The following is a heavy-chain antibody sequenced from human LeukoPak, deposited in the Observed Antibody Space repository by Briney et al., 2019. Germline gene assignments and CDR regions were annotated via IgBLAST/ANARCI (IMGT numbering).Heavy chain of an antibody. CDR3: ARGVLRFLEWLPYYYYMDV. CDR2: ISAYNGNT. V-gene: IGHV1-18*01. D-gene: IGHD3-3*01. CDR1: GYTFTSYG. Sequence: VASVKVSCKASGYTFTSYGISWVRQAPGQGLEWMGWISAYNGNTNYAQKLQGRVTMTTDTSTSTAYMELRSLRSDDTAVYYCARGVLRFLEWLPYYYYMDVWGKGTTVTVSS. J-gene: IGHJ6*03.